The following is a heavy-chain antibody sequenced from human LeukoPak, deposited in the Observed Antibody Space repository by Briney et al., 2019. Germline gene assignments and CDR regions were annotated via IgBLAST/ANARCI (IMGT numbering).Heavy chain of an antibody. V-gene: IGHV3-30*02. Sequence: GGSLRLSCATSGFTFSSYGMNWVRQAPGKGPEWVAFIRYDGRDTYYAASVKGRFTISRDNSQNTLDLQMNSLRLEDTAMYYCAKDRYSSSSTFTVNPFDYWGQGTLITVSS. CDR3: AKDRYSSSSTFTVNPFDY. CDR2: IRYDGRDT. J-gene: IGHJ4*02. D-gene: IGHD6-13*01. CDR1: GFTFSSYG.